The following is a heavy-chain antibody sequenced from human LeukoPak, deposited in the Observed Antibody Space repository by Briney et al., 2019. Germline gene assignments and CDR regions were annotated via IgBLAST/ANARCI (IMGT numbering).Heavy chain of an antibody. J-gene: IGHJ6*03. CDR1: GYTFTSYY. D-gene: IGHD6-6*01. V-gene: IGHV1-46*01. CDR3: ARRGYSSSSAFYYYYYMDV. CDR2: INPSGGST. Sequence: ASVKVSCKASGYTFTSYYMHWVRQAPGQGLEWMGIINPSGGSTSYAQKFQGRVTMTRDMSTSTVYMELSSLRSEDTAVYYCARRGYSSSSAFYYYYYMDVWGKGTTVTVSS.